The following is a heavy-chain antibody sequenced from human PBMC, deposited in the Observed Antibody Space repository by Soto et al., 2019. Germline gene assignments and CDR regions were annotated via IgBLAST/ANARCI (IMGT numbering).Heavy chain of an antibody. CDR1: GFTFSSYG. V-gene: IGHV3-30*18. CDR3: AKDRAYQLLYMPLVGYYYGMDV. CDR2: ISYDGSNK. J-gene: IGHJ6*02. Sequence: GGSLRLSCAAYGFTFSSYGMHWVRQPPGKGLEWVAVISYDGSNKYYADSVKGRFTISRDNSKNTLYLQMNSLRAEDTAVYYCAKDRAYQLLYMPLVGYYYGMDVWGQGTTVTVS. D-gene: IGHD2-2*02.